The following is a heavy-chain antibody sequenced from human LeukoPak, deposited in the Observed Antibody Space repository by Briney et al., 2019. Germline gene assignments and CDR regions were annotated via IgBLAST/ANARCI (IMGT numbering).Heavy chain of an antibody. D-gene: IGHD1-14*01. CDR3: ARRNSVTVAFDY. V-gene: IGHV3-7*03. CDR2: INEDGSEK. CDR1: GFTFSLYW. Sequence: GGSLRLSCAASGFTFSLYWMSWVRQAPGKGLEWVANINEDGSEKYYVDSVKGRFTISRDNAKNSLYLQMNSLRVEDTAVYYCARRNSVTVAFDYWGQGTLVTVSS. J-gene: IGHJ4*02.